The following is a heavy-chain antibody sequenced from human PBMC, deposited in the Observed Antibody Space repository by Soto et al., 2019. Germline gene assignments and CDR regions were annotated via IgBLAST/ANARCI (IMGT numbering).Heavy chain of an antibody. CDR2: IDPSDSYT. D-gene: IGHD6-13*01. J-gene: IGHJ6*02. V-gene: IGHV5-10-1*03. CDR1: GYSFTSYW. CDR3: ARQPPEGWRQLVHYYYYGMDV. Sequence: EVQLVQSGAEVKKPGESLRISCKGSGYSFTSYWISWVRQMPGKGLEWMGRIDPSDSYTNYSPSFQGHVTISADKSISTAYLQWSSLKASDTAMYYCARQPPEGWRQLVHYYYYGMDVWGQGTTVTVSS.